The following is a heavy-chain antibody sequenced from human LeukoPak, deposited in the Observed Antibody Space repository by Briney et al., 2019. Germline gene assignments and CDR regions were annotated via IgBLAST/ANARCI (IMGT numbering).Heavy chain of an antibody. CDR2: IRFTGSYI. Sequence: GGSLRLSCAASGFTFSSYSMNWVHQAPGRGLEWVSSIRFTGSYIYYADSVKGRITISRDNAKNSLFLQMNSLRAEDTAIYYCARRYYDTTGYAFDIWGQGTMVTVSS. D-gene: IGHD3-22*01. J-gene: IGHJ3*02. V-gene: IGHV3-21*01. CDR3: ARRYYDTTGYAFDI. CDR1: GFTFSSYS.